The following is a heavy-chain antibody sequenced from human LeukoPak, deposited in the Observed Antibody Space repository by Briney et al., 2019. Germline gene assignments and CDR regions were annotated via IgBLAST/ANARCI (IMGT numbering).Heavy chain of an antibody. Sequence: ASVKVSCKASGYTFTSYGISWVRQAPGQGLEWMGWISAYNGNTNYAQKLQGRVTMTTDTSTSTAYMELRSLRSDDTAVYYCAREHDFWSGCYYFDYWGQGTLVTVSS. CDR1: GYTFTSYG. D-gene: IGHD3-3*01. CDR2: ISAYNGNT. V-gene: IGHV1-18*01. J-gene: IGHJ4*02. CDR3: AREHDFWSGCYYFDY.